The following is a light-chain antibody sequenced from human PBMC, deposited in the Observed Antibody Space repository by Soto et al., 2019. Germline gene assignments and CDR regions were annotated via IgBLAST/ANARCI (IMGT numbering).Light chain of an antibody. CDR3: QQDNNWSLT. CDR2: GAS. Sequence: EIVMTQSPATLSVSPGERATLSCRASQSVSSNLAWYQQKPGQAPRLLIYGASSRATGIPARFSGSGSETEFTLTISSLQSEDFAVYYCQQDNNWSLTVGRGTEVEIK. CDR1: QSVSSN. J-gene: IGKJ1*01. V-gene: IGKV3-15*01.